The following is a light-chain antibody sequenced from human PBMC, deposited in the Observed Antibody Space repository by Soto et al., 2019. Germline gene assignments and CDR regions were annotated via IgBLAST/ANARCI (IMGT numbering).Light chain of an antibody. V-gene: IGLV2-18*02. CDR3: SSYTSSSTYV. Sequence: QSVLTQPPSVSGSPGQSVTISCTGTSSDVGNYNRVSWYQQPPGTAPKVIIYEVSNRPSGVPDRFSGSKSGNTASLTISGLQAEDEADYYCSSYTSSSTYVFGTGTKPTVL. CDR1: SSDVGNYNR. J-gene: IGLJ1*01. CDR2: EVS.